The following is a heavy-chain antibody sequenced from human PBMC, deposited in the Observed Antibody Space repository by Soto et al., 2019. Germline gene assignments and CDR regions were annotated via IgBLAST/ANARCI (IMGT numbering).Heavy chain of an antibody. V-gene: IGHV5-51*01. CDR3: ARGGVSTRTFDY. Sequence: GESLKIACKGSGYNFAGYWIAWVRQMPGKVLELMGIIYPSGSDTRYRPSFQGQVTISADKSISSAYLQWSSLRASDTAMYFCARGGVSTRTFDYWGQGTPVTGSS. D-gene: IGHD1-1*01. J-gene: IGHJ4*02. CDR1: GYNFAGYW. CDR2: IYPSGSDT.